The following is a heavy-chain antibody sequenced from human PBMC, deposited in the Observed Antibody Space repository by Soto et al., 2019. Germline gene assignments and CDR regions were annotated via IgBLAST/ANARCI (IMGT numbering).Heavy chain of an antibody. D-gene: IGHD2-2*01. V-gene: IGHV3-23*01. J-gene: IGHJ6*02. Sequence: GGSLRLSCAASVFTFSSDAMSWVRQAPGKGLEWVSAISGSGGSTYYADSVKGRFTISRDNSKNTLYLQMNSLRAEDTAVYYCAKGGYCSSTSCSPFSYYYYYGMDVWGQGTTVTVSS. CDR1: VFTFSSDA. CDR3: AKGGYCSSTSCSPFSYYYYYGMDV. CDR2: ISGSGGST.